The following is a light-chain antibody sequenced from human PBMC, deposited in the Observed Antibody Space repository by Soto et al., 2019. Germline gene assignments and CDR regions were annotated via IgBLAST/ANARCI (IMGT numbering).Light chain of an antibody. CDR3: QKYNSYST. V-gene: IGKV1-5*03. J-gene: IGKJ1*01. CDR2: KAS. Sequence: DIQMTQSPSTLSASVGDRVTITCRASQSISSWLAWYQQKPGKAPKLLIYKASSLESGVPSRFSGTGSGTEFTLTISSLQPGDFATYYCQKYNSYSTFGQGTKVEI. CDR1: QSISSW.